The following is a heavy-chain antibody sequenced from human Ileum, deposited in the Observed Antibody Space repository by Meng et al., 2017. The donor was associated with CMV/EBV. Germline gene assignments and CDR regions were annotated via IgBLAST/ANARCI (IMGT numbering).Heavy chain of an antibody. Sequence: TFSKYAVTWVRQAPGQGLEWMGGSLTLFHTPTYAHKFQGRVTFTTDESASTAYMELSSLRAEDTAVYYCARARGRLITMVRGWYFDYWGQGTLVTVSS. CDR3: ARARGRLITMVRGWYFDY. V-gene: IGHV1-69*05. CDR1: TFSKYA. J-gene: IGHJ4*02. D-gene: IGHD3-10*01. CDR2: SLTLFHTP.